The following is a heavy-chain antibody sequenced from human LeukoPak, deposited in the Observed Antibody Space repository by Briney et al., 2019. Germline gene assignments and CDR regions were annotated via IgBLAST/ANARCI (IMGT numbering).Heavy chain of an antibody. CDR3: ARGGYYDSGNAFDI. CDR2: INPNSGGT. Sequence: ASVKVSCKASGGTFSSYAISWVRQAPGQGLEWMGWINPNSGGTNYAQKFQGRVTMTRDTSISTAYMELSRLRSDDTAVYYCARGGYYDSGNAFDIWGQGTMVTVSS. CDR1: GGTFSSYA. J-gene: IGHJ3*02. D-gene: IGHD3-22*01. V-gene: IGHV1-2*02.